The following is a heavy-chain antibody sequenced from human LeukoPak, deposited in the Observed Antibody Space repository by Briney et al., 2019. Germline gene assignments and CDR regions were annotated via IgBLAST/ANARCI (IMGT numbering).Heavy chain of an antibody. CDR1: GGSISSSSYY. CDR3: ARTPSMVVTSEVY. CDR2: IYYSGST. V-gene: IGHV4-39*01. Sequence: SETLSLTCTVSGGSISSSSYYWGWIRQPPGKGLEWIRSIYYSGSTYYNPSLKSRVTISVDTSKNQFSLKLSSVTAADTAVYYCARTPSMVVTSEVYWGQGTLVTVSS. J-gene: IGHJ4*02. D-gene: IGHD4-23*01.